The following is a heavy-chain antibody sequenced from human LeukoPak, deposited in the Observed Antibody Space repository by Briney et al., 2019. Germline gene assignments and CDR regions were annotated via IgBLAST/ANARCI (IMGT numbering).Heavy chain of an antibody. J-gene: IGHJ6*03. CDR2: INHSGST. CDR1: GGSFSGYY. D-gene: IGHD4-17*01. CDR3: ARVLRKGPYGDGGYFYFFMDV. Sequence: PSETLSLTCAVYGGSFSGYYWSWIRQPPGKGLDGMGEINHSGSTNYNPSLKSRVTISVDTSKNQFSLQLNSVTPEDTAVYYCARVLRKGPYGDGGYFYFFMDVWGKGTTVTVSS. V-gene: IGHV4-34*01.